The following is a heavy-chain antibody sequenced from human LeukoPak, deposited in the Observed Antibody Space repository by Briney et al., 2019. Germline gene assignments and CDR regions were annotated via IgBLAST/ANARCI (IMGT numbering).Heavy chain of an antibody. CDR1: GFTFSSYG. CDR3: SGYGSAEYFQH. CDR2: ISYDGSNK. V-gene: IGHV3-30*03. J-gene: IGHJ1*01. D-gene: IGHD5-12*01. Sequence: GGSLRLSCAASGFTFSSYGMHGVRQAPGKGLEWVAVISYDGSNKYYADSVKGRFTISRDNSKNTLYLQMNSLRAEDTAVYYCSGYGSAEYFQHWGQGTLVTVSS.